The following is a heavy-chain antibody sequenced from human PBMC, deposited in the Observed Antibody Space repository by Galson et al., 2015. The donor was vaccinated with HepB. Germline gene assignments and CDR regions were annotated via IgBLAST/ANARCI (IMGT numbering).Heavy chain of an antibody. V-gene: IGHV3-30*04. CDR3: ARVADYYGSGSSKNYYYGMDV. J-gene: IGHJ6*02. CDR2: ISYDGSNK. D-gene: IGHD3-10*01. Sequence: SLRLSCAASGLTFSSYAMHWVRQAPGKGLEWVAVISYDGSNKYYADSVKGRFTISRDNSKNTLYLQMNSLRAEDTAVYYCARVADYYGSGSSKNYYYGMDVWGQGTTVTVSS. CDR1: GLTFSSYA.